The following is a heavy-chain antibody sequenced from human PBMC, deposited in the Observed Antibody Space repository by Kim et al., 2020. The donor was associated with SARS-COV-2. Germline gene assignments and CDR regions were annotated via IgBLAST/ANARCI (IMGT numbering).Heavy chain of an antibody. CDR2: ICTNGSST. V-gene: IGHV3-23*03. D-gene: IGHD2-8*02. CDR1: RFTFNSNA. CDR3: SGESGAWGAFGV. Sequence: GGSLRLSCAASRFTFNSNAMSWVRQAPGKGLEWVSVICTNGSSTYEADAMNGWSITSSDYTDKTQYQLKSWLADDTAANYYSGESGAWGAFGV. J-gene: IGHJ3*01.